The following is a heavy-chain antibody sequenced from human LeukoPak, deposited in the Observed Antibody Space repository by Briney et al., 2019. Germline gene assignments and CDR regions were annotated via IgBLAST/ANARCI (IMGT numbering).Heavy chain of an antibody. CDR2: IDWDDDK. CDR1: GFSLSTSGMR. D-gene: IGHD1-1*01. Sequence: SGPALVKPTQTLTLTCTFSGFSLSTSGMRVNWIRQPPVKALEWLARIDWDDDKFYSTSLKARLTISKDTSKNQVVLTMTNMDPVDTATYYCARTPNFYYYMDVWGKGTTVTVSS. CDR3: ARTPNFYYYMDV. J-gene: IGHJ6*03. V-gene: IGHV2-70*04.